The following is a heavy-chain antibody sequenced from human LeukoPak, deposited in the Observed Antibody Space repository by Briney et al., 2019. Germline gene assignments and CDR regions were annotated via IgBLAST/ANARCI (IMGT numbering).Heavy chain of an antibody. Sequence: GGSLRLSCAASGCTFSSYAMSWVRQAPGKGLEWVSAISGSGGSTYYADSVKGRFTISRDNSKNTLYLQMNSLRAEDTAVYYCARVGKFYSSSAWGQGTLVTVSS. V-gene: IGHV3-23*01. J-gene: IGHJ5*02. CDR1: GCTFSSYA. CDR2: ISGSGGST. D-gene: IGHD6-13*01. CDR3: ARVGKFYSSSA.